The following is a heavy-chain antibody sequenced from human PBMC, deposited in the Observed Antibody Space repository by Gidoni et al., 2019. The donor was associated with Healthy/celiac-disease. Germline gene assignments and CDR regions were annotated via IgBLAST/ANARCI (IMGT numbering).Heavy chain of an antibody. CDR2: ISSSSSYI. CDR3: ARDLDGDGYITGY. J-gene: IGHJ4*02. V-gene: IGHV3-21*01. Sequence: EVQLVESGGGLVKPGGSLRLSCAASGFPFSSYSMNWVRQAPGKGLEWVSSISSSSSYIYYADSVKGRFTISRDNAKNSLYLQMNSLRAEDTAVYYCARDLDGDGYITGYWGQGTLVTVSS. D-gene: IGHD5-12*01. CDR1: GFPFSSYS.